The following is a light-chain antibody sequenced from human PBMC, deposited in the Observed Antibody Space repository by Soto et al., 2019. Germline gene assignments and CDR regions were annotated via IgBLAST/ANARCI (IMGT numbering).Light chain of an antibody. CDR2: TNT. Sequence: QSVLARPASAPGTPGQRLTIACSGSLSNIGSNTVSWYQQVPVTAPKLLIYTNTQRPSGVPDRFYGSTSGTSASLAISGLQSEDEADYYCAEWDASLNGYVFGPGTKVTVL. CDR3: AEWDASLNGYV. CDR1: LSNIGSNT. V-gene: IGLV1-44*01. J-gene: IGLJ1*01.